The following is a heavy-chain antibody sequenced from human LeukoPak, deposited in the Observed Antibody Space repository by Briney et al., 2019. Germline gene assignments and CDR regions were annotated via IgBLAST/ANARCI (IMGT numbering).Heavy chain of an antibody. CDR2: INPNSSST. D-gene: IGHD1-26*01. V-gene: IGHV1-46*01. Sequence: GASVKVSCKASGYSFTSYYMHWVRQAPGQGLEWMGLINPNSSSTTYAQKFQGRFIMTTDMSTSTDYMELTSLTSDDTAVYYCARDNSLGHTAWWFDPWGQGTLVTVSS. J-gene: IGHJ5*02. CDR3: ARDNSLGHTAWWFDP. CDR1: GYSFTSYY.